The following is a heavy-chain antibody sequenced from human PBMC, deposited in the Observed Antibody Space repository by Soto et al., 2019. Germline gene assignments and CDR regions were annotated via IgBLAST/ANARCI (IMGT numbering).Heavy chain of an antibody. Sequence: EVQLVESGGGLVQPGGSLRLSCAASGFTFSNYWMYWVRQAPGKGLVWVSRINSDGSVSSYADSVKGRLTISRDNVKNTLYLQMKGLRAEDTAVYYCARGECVGSPCYSLAGSFYYYMDVWGKGTTVTVS. CDR1: GFTFSNYW. CDR3: ARGECVGSPCYSLAGSFYYYMDV. CDR2: INSDGSVS. V-gene: IGHV3-74*01. D-gene: IGHD2-15*01. J-gene: IGHJ6*03.